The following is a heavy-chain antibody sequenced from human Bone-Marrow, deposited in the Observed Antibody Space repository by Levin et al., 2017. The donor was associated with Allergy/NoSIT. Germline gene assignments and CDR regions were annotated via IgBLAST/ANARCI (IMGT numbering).Heavy chain of an antibody. CDR2: IYYNGDT. CDR3: ARDRGGHGMDG. J-gene: IGHJ6*02. D-gene: IGHD3-16*01. CDR1: GASVSSDNYY. V-gene: IGHV4-61*01. Sequence: SETLSLTCTVSGASVSSDNYYWNWIRQSPGKGLEWIAYIYYNGDTTYNPSLKSRVTISVDTSKNQFSLKLRSVTAADTAVYYCARDRGGHGMDGWGQGTTVTVSS.